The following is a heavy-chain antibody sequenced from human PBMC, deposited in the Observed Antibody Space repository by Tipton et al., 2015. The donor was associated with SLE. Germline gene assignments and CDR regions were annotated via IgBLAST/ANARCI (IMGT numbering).Heavy chain of an antibody. V-gene: IGHV4-61*02. CDR2: IYTSGST. J-gene: IGHJ4*02. CDR1: GGSISSGSYY. CDR3: ARDYSSGWYFNY. Sequence: TLSLTCTVSGGSISSGSYYWSWIRQPAGKGLEWIGRIYTSGSTNYNPSLKSRVTISVDTSKDQFSLKLSFVTAADTAVYYCARDYSSGWYFNYWGQGTLVTVSS. D-gene: IGHD6-19*01.